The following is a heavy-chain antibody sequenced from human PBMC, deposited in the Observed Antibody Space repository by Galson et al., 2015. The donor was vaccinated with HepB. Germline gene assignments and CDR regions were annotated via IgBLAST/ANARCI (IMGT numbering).Heavy chain of an antibody. CDR1: GYTFTSYY. CDR2: INPSGGST. D-gene: IGHD2-15*01. V-gene: IGHV1-46*03. Sequence: SVKVSCKASGYTFTSYYMHWVRQAPGQGLEWMGIINPSGGSTSYAQKFQGRVTMTRDTSTSTVYMELSSLRSEDTAVYYCAREGYCSGGSCYSGGSFDYWGQGTLVTVSS. J-gene: IGHJ4*02. CDR3: AREGYCSGGSCYSGGSFDY.